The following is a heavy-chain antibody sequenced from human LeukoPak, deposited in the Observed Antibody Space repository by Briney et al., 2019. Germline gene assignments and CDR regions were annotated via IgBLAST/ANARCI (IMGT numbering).Heavy chain of an antibody. Sequence: SETLSLTCAVYGGSFSGYYWSWIRQPPGKGLEWIGEINHGGSTNYNPSLKSRVTISVDTSKNQFSLKLGSVTAADTAVYYCARGSSTTVTHPVSVSYYMDVWGKGTTVTVSS. CDR3: ARGSSTTVTHPVSVSYYMDV. J-gene: IGHJ6*03. D-gene: IGHD4-17*01. CDR2: INHGGST. V-gene: IGHV4-34*01. CDR1: GGSFSGYY.